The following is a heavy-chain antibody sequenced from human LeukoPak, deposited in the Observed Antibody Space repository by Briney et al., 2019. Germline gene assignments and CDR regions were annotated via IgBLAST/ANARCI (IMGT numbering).Heavy chain of an antibody. J-gene: IGHJ3*02. D-gene: IGHD3-9*01. CDR2: ISWNSGSI. V-gene: IGHV3-9*01. CDR3: AKDMFPDILTGLDAFDI. Sequence: PGGSLRLSCAASGFTFDDYAMHWVRQAPGKGLEWVSGISWNSGSIGYADSVKGRFTISRDNAKNSLYLQMNSLRAEDTALYYCAKDMFPDILTGLDAFDIWGQGTMVTVSS. CDR1: GFTFDDYA.